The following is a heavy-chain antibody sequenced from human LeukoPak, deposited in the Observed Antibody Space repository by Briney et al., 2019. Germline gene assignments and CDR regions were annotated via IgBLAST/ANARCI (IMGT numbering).Heavy chain of an antibody. CDR3: ARHKYSSGWPPEGAFDI. Sequence: PSETLSLTCAVYGGSFSGYYWSWIRQPPGKGLEWIGEINHSGSTNYNPSLKSRVTISVDTSKNQFSLKLSSVTAADTAVYYCARHKYSSGWPPEGAFDIWGQGTMVTVSS. V-gene: IGHV4-34*01. CDR1: GGSFSGYY. CDR2: INHSGST. J-gene: IGHJ3*02. D-gene: IGHD6-19*01.